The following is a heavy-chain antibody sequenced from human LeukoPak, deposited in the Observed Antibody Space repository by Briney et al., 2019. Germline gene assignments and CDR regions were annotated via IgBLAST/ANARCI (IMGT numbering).Heavy chain of an antibody. CDR3: AREKGQTYYYGMDV. J-gene: IGHJ6*02. CDR1: GGSISSGGYY. CDR2: IYYSGST. Sequence: SETLSLTCTVSGGSISSGGYYWSWIRQHPGKGLEWIGYIYYSGSTYYNPSLKSRVAISVDTSKNQFSLKLSSVTAADTAVYYCAREKGQTYYYGMDVWGQGTTVTVSS. V-gene: IGHV4-31*03.